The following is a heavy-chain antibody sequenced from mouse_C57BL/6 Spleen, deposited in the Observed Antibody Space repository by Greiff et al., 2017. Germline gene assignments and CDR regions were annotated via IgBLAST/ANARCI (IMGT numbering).Heavy chain of an antibody. Sequence: QVQLQQSGPELVKPGASVKISCKASGYAFSSSWMNWVKQRPGKGLEWIGRIYPGDGDTNYNGKFKGKATLTADKSSSTAYMQLSSLTSEDSAVYFCAREILITTVVADYWGQGTTLTVSS. CDR1: GYAFSSSW. CDR3: AREILITTVVADY. V-gene: IGHV1-82*01. J-gene: IGHJ2*01. CDR2: IYPGDGDT. D-gene: IGHD1-1*01.